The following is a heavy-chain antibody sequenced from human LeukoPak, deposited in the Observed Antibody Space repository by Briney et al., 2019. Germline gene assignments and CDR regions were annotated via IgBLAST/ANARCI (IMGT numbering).Heavy chain of an antibody. CDR3: ARDPIVGATSGAFDI. D-gene: IGHD1-26*01. V-gene: IGHV3-74*01. CDR2: INSDGSST. CDR1: GFTFSSYA. J-gene: IGHJ3*02. Sequence: GGSLRLSCAASGFTFSSYAMSWVRQAPGKGLEWVSRINSDGSSTSYADSVKGRFTISRDNAKNTLYLQMNSLRAEDTAVYYCARDPIVGATSGAFDIWGQGTMVTVSS.